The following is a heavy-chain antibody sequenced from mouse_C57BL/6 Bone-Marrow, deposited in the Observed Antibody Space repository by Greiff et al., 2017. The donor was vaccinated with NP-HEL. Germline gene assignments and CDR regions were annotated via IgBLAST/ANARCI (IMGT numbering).Heavy chain of an antibody. CDR2: IFPGSGST. Sequence: QVQLLQSGAELMKPGASVKLSCTASGYTFTGYGIDWVKQRPGHGLEWIGEIFPGSGSTYYNEKFKGKATLSADTSSNTAYKQLSSLNTEDSAIYYCARVGYGSSSYWYFDFWGTGTAATVSS. CDR3: ARVGYGSSSYWYFDF. J-gene: IGHJ1*03. CDR1: GYTFTGYG. V-gene: IGHV1-9*01. D-gene: IGHD1-1*01.